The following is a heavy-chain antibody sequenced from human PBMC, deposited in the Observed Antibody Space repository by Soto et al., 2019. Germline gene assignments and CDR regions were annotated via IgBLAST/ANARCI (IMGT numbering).Heavy chain of an antibody. D-gene: IGHD1-1*01. J-gene: IGHJ4*02. V-gene: IGHV4-61*08. CDR2: IYYSGST. CDR3: ARVNWNHIDY. Sequence: SETLSLTCTGSGGSISSGDYYWSWIRQPPGKGLEWIGYIYYSGSTNYNPSLKSRVTISVDTSKNQFSLKLSSVTAADTAVYYCARVNWNHIDYWGQGTLVTVSS. CDR1: GGSISSGDYY.